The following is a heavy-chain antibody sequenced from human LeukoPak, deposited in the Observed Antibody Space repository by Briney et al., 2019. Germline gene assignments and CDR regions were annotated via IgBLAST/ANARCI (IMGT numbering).Heavy chain of an antibody. CDR2: ASGNGDTT. CDR1: GFTFIKYA. D-gene: IGHD2-2*01. J-gene: IGHJ3*01. CDR3: AKDTGSTVAFDL. V-gene: IGHV3-23*01. Sequence: PGGSLRLSCAASGFTFIKYAMSWVRQAPGKGLEWVSAASGNGDTTYYADSVKGRFSVSRDTSKNRLYLQMSSLRAEDTAVYYCAKDTGSTVAFDLWGQGTMVTVSS.